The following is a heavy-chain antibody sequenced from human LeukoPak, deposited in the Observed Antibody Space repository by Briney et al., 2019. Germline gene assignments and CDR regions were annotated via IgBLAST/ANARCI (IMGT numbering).Heavy chain of an antibody. J-gene: IGHJ6*04. CDR2: INPSGGST. V-gene: IGHV1-46*01. D-gene: IGHD5-12*01. CDR3: ARDSGGDYYYYYGMDV. CDR1: GYTFTSYY. Sequence: GSVKVSCKASGYTFTSYYMHWVRQAPGQGLEWMGIINPSGGSTSYAQKFQGRVTMTRDTSTSTVYMELSSLRSEDTAVYYCARDSGGDYYYYYGMDVWGKGTTVTVSS.